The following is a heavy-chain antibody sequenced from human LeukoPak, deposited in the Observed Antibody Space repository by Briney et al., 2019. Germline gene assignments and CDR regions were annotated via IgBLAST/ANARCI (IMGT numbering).Heavy chain of an antibody. Sequence: GSPRDFLADFWLTVITNDITWGRQAPREGPELDSVLYSDGNTKYADSVQGRFTISRDNSKNTLYLEMNSLSPDDPAVYYCARGVKPLADNPLAYWGQGTLVTVSS. D-gene: IGHD1-14*01. V-gene: IGHV3-53*01. CDR2: LYSDGNT. CDR1: WLTVITND. CDR3: ARGVKPLADNPLAY. J-gene: IGHJ4*02.